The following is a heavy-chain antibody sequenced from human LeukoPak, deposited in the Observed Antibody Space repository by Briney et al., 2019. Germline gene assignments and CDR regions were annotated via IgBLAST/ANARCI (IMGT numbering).Heavy chain of an antibody. D-gene: IGHD6-13*01. J-gene: IGHJ5*02. CDR2: INSDGSST. V-gene: IGHV3-74*01. CDR3: ARGYSSRRFDP. Sequence: GGSLRLSCAASGFTFSSYWMHWVRQAPGKGLVWVSRINSDGSSTSYADSVKGQFTISRDNAKNTLYLQMNSLRAEDTAVYYCARGYSSRRFDPWGQGTLVTVSS. CDR1: GFTFSSYW.